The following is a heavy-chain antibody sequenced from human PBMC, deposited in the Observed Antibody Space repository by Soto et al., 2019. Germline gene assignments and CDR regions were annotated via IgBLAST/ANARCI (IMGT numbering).Heavy chain of an antibody. CDR3: ARDPGANWFDP. CDR1: GYTFISYH. J-gene: IGHJ5*02. V-gene: IGHV1-46*01. Sequence: KVSCKASGYTFISYHIHWVRQAPGQGLEWMGIINPSGGSTTYAQKFQGRVTMTRDTSTSTVYMELSSLRSEDTAVYYCARDPGANWFDPWGQGTLVTVSS. CDR2: INPSGGST.